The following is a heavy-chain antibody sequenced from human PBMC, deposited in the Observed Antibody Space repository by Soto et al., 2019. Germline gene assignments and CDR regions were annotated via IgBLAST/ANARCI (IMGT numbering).Heavy chain of an antibody. Sequence: QVHLQQWGAGLLKPSETLSLTCAVYGGSFSGYCWTWIRQPPGKGLEWIGEISHNGSTSYNPSLKSRVTMSVDTSKNHLSLKLTSVTAADTAVYYCARGRRGYTNTWYVDWGQGTLVTVSS. J-gene: IGHJ4*02. V-gene: IGHV4-34*01. D-gene: IGHD6-13*01. CDR2: ISHNGST. CDR1: GGSFSGYC. CDR3: ARGRRGYTNTWYVD.